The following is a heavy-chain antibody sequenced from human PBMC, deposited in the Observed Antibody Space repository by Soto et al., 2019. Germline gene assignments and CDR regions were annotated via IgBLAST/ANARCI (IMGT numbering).Heavy chain of an antibody. J-gene: IGHJ6*02. V-gene: IGHV5-51*01. CDR1: GYSFTSYW. Sequence: GESLKISCKGSGYSFTSYWIGWVRQMPGKGLEWMGIIYPGDSDTRYSPSFQGQVTISADKSISTAYLQWSSLKASDTAMYYCARIGVVVVPAAIYYYGMDVWGQGTTVTVSS. CDR3: ARIGVVVVPAAIYYYGMDV. D-gene: IGHD2-2*01. CDR2: IYPGDSDT.